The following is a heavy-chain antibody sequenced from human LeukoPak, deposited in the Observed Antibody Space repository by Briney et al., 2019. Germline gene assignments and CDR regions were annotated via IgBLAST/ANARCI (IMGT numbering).Heavy chain of an antibody. CDR3: ARELRRTKVFDY. CDR2: INPNSGGT. Sequence: ASVKVSCKASGYTFTGYYMHWVRQSPGQGLEWMGWINPNSGGTNYAQKFQGWVTMTRDTSISTAYMELSRLRSDDTAVYYCARELRRTKVFDYWGQGTLVTVSS. D-gene: IGHD1-1*01. J-gene: IGHJ4*02. V-gene: IGHV1-2*04. CDR1: GYTFTGYY.